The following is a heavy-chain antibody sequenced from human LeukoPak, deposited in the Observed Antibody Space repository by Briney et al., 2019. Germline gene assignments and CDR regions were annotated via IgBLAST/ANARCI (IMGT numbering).Heavy chain of an antibody. Sequence: GGSLRLSCVASGFTFSNYDMHWVRQGTGKGLEWIAAIDPAGQTWYSDSVKGRFTISRENAKNALYLQMNSLRAADTAVYYCVREPAYTGTWWYPDLWGRGTLVTVAS. CDR3: VREPAYTGTWWYPDL. CDR2: IDPAGQT. V-gene: IGHV3-13*01. D-gene: IGHD3-16*01. CDR1: GFTFSNYD. J-gene: IGHJ2*01.